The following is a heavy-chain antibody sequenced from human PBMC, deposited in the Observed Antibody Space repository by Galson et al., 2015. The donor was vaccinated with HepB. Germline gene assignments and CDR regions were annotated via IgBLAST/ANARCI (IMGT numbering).Heavy chain of an antibody. Sequence: SLRLSCAASGFTFSDYYMSWIRQAPGKGLEWVSYIRTSGSSMYYADSVRGRFTISRDNSKNTLYLQMNSLRAEDTAVYYCAKRQSDYYDILTGYYNLGSHAFDIWGQGTMVTVSS. J-gene: IGHJ3*02. CDR1: GFTFSDYY. CDR2: IRTSGSSM. D-gene: IGHD3-9*01. CDR3: AKRQSDYYDILTGYYNLGSHAFDI. V-gene: IGHV3-11*01.